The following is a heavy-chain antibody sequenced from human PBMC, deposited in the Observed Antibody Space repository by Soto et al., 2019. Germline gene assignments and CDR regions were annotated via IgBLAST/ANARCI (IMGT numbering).Heavy chain of an antibody. CDR3: ARRGSGSYYDY. CDR2: ISGSGGST. D-gene: IGHD1-26*01. Sequence: PVKGLEWVSAISGSGGSTYYADSVKGRFTISRDNSKNTLYLQMNSLRAEDTAVYYFARRGSGSYYDYWGQGTLVTVSS. J-gene: IGHJ4*02. V-gene: IGHV3-23*01.